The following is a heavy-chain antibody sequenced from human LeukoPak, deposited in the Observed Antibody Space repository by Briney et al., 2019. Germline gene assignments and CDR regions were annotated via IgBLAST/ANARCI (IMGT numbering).Heavy chain of an antibody. J-gene: IGHJ4*02. V-gene: IGHV3-11*01. D-gene: IGHD4-17*01. Sequence: GGSLRLSCAASGFTFGDYYMRWIRQAPGKGLEWISYISNSGRLMFYADSVKGRFTISRDNTKNSLYLQMNSLRAEDTAVYYCARDVAETTGDYWGQGTLVTVAS. CDR3: ARDVAETTGDY. CDR2: ISNSGRLM. CDR1: GFTFGDYY.